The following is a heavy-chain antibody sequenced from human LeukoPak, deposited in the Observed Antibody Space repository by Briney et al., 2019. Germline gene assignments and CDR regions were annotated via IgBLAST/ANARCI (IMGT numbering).Heavy chain of an antibody. CDR2: ISGGSGDTT. Sequence: PGGSLRLSCAASGFTFRSYAMTWVRQAPGKGLEWVLAISGGSGDTTYYADSVKGRFTISRDNSKNTLNLQMNSLRAEDTAVYHCAKGPDFDWFAFDNWGQGTLVTVSS. CDR3: AKGPDFDWFAFDN. CDR1: GFTFRSYA. D-gene: IGHD3-9*01. J-gene: IGHJ4*02. V-gene: IGHV3-23*01.